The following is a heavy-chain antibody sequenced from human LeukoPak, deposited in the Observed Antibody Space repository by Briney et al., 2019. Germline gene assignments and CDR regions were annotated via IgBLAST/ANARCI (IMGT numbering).Heavy chain of an antibody. CDR1: GYTFTKYF. Sequence: ASVKVSCKASGYTFTKYFMHLVRQAPGQGLEWMGIINPRGGSTGYAQKFQGRITMTTDMSTRTVYMELSSLESEDTAVYYCARRDCVGDCYSNWFDPWGQGTLVTVSS. V-gene: IGHV1-46*01. CDR3: ARRDCVGDCYSNWFDP. J-gene: IGHJ5*02. D-gene: IGHD2-21*02. CDR2: INPRGGST.